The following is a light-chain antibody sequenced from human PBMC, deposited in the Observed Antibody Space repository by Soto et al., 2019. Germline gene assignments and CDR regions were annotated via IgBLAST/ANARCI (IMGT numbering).Light chain of an antibody. V-gene: IGKV3-20*01. CDR3: QQYGSSLT. CDR2: GAS. J-gene: IGKJ1*01. Sequence: EIVMTQSPATLSVSPGERATLSCRASQSMSSNLAWYQQRPGQAPRLLIYGASSRATGIPDRFSGSGSGTDFTLTISRLEPEDFAVYYCQQYGSSLTFGQGTKVDIK. CDR1: QSMSSN.